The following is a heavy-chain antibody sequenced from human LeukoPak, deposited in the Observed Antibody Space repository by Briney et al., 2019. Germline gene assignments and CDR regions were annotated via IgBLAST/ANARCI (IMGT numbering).Heavy chain of an antibody. J-gene: IGHJ4*02. Sequence: GGSLRLSCAASGFIFSSHEMNWVRQAPGKGLEWLSYITGSGSTINYADSVKGRFTISRDNAKNTLYLQMNSLRAEDTAVYYCATDVPAVTIFGYWGQGTLVTVSS. CDR2: ITGSGSTI. CDR1: GFIFSSHE. D-gene: IGHD2-2*01. CDR3: ATDVPAVTIFGY. V-gene: IGHV3-48*03.